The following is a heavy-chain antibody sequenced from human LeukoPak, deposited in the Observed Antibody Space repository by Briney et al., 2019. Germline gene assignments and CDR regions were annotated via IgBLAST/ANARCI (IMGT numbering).Heavy chain of an antibody. D-gene: IGHD5-12*01. CDR2: INPNSDGT. Sequence: ASVKVSCKASGYTFTGYYMHWVRQAPGQGLEWMGRINPNSDGTNYAQKFQGRVTMTRDTSISTAYMELSRLRSDDTAVYYCASGYSGYALDAFDIWGQGTMVTVSS. V-gene: IGHV1-2*06. J-gene: IGHJ3*02. CDR1: GYTFTGYY. CDR3: ASGYSGYALDAFDI.